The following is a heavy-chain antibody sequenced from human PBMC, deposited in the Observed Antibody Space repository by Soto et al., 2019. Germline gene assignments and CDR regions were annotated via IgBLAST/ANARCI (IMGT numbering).Heavy chain of an antibody. V-gene: IGHV1-18*01. CDR1: GYTFTSYG. D-gene: IGHD2-2*01. Sequence: GASVKVSCKASGYTFTSYGISWVRQAPGQGLEWMGWISAYLGITNYAQKLQGRVTITADKSTSTAYMELSSLRSEDTAVYYCARACSSTSCPIDYWGQGTLVTVSS. J-gene: IGHJ4*02. CDR2: ISAYLGIT. CDR3: ARACSSTSCPIDY.